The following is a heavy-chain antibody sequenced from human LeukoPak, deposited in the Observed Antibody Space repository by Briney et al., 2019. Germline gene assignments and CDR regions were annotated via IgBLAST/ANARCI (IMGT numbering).Heavy chain of an antibody. CDR2: INHSGST. V-gene: IGHV4-34*01. D-gene: IGHD3-22*01. CDR1: GGSFSGYY. J-gene: IGHJ5*02. CDR3: ARGSIGVFSYTNWFGP. Sequence: SETLSLTCAVYGGSFSGYYWSWIRQPPGKGLEWIGEINHSGSTNYNPSLKSRVTISVDTSKNQFSLKLSSVTAADTAVYYCARGSIGVFSYTNWFGPWGQGTLVTVSS.